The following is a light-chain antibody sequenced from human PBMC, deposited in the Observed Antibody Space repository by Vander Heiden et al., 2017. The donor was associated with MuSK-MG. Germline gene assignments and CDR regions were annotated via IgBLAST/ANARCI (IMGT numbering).Light chain of an antibody. V-gene: IGKV3-20*01. CDR2: GAS. Sequence: QSPGTLSLSPGERATLSCRASQSVSSSYLAWYQQKPGQAPRLLIYGASSRATGIPDRVSGSGSGTDFTLTISRLEPEDFAVYYCQQDGSSPWTFGQGTKVEIK. CDR1: QSVSSSY. J-gene: IGKJ1*01. CDR3: QQDGSSPWT.